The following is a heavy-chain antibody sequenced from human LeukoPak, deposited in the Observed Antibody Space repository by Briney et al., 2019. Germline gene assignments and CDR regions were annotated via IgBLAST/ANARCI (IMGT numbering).Heavy chain of an antibody. J-gene: IGHJ4*02. CDR3: ARGRLESSDPRMVGDY. CDR1: GGSISSGGYS. Sequence: PSETLSLTCAVSGGSISSGGYSWSWIRQPPGKGLEWIGYIYHSGSTYYNPSLKSRVTISVDRSKNQFSLKLSSVTAADTAVYYCARGRLESSDPRMVGDYWGQGTLVTVSS. CDR2: IYHSGST. D-gene: IGHD3-10*01. V-gene: IGHV4-30-2*01.